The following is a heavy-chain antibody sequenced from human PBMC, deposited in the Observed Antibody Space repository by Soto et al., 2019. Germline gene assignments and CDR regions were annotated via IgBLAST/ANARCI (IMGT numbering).Heavy chain of an antibody. J-gene: IGHJ6*02. D-gene: IGHD3-10*01. CDR1: GVSFNNNG. Sequence: QVQLVQSGAEVKKPGSSVKVSCKTSGVSFNNNGIGWVRQAPGHGLEWMGGVSPPFRTSNYARKFQGRISLTADASTGTVNMELSSLTSEDTPQYYCARVLYYGSGSYSPYGMDVWGQGPTVTVSS. CDR3: ARVLYYGSGSYSPYGMDV. V-gene: IGHV1-69*01. CDR2: VSPPFRTS.